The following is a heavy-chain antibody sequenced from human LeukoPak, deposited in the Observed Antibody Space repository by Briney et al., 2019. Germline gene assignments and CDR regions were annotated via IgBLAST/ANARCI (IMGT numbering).Heavy chain of an antibody. CDR2: ISSSSSYI. CDR3: ARAPAIDNEGADY. D-gene: IGHD1-26*01. J-gene: IGHJ4*02. Sequence: PGGSLRLSCAASGFTFSTYAMSWVRQAPGKGLEWVSSISSSSSYIYYADSVKGRFTISRDNAKNSLYLQMNSLRAEDTAVYYCARAPAIDNEGADYWGQGTLVTVSS. CDR1: GFTFSTYA. V-gene: IGHV3-21*01.